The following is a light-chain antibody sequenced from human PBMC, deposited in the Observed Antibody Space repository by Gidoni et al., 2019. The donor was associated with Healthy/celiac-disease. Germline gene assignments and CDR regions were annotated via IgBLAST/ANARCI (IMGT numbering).Light chain of an antibody. V-gene: IGKV3-15*01. Sequence: EIVMTQYPATLSVSPGERATLSCRASQSVSSNLAWYQQKPGQAPRLLIYGASTRATGIPARFSGSGSGTEFTLTISSLQSEDFAVYYCQQYNNWPPQLTFGGXTKVEIK. CDR3: QQYNNWPPQLT. CDR2: GAS. CDR1: QSVSSN. J-gene: IGKJ4*01.